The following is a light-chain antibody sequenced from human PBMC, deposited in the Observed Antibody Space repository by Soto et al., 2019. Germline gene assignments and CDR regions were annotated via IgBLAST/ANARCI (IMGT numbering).Light chain of an antibody. J-gene: IGLJ3*02. CDR3: TSYTSSSSGV. V-gene: IGLV2-14*01. Sequence: QSALTQPASVSGSPGQSITISCTGTSSDVGAYNYVSWYQQHPDKAPKLMIYEVSNRPSGLSNRFSGSKSGNTASLTISGLQAEDEADYYCTSYTSSSSGVFGGGTKLTVL. CDR2: EVS. CDR1: SSDVGAYNY.